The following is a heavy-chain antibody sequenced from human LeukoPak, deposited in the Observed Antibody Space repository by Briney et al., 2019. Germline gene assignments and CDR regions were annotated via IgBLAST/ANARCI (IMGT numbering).Heavy chain of an antibody. V-gene: IGHV3-11*01. CDR3: AKGSEGGYSYGYHSDY. D-gene: IGHD5-18*01. CDR1: AFTFTDYH. Sequence: GGSLRLSCAASAFTFTDYHMSWIRQAPGRGLEWVSYISGTSLTIFYADSVKGRFTVSRDNAKNSLYLQMNSQRAEDAAVYYCAKGSEGGYSYGYHSDYWGQGTLVTVSS. J-gene: IGHJ4*02. CDR2: ISGTSLTI.